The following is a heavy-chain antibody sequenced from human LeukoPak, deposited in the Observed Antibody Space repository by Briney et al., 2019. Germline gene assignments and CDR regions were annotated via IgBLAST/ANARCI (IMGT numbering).Heavy chain of an antibody. D-gene: IGHD3-22*01. CDR3: ARIHYYDSSGLLDY. CDR2: IYYSGST. Sequence: SETLSLTCTVSGGSISSYYWGWIRQPPGKGLEWIGSIYYSGSTYYNPSLKSRVTISVDTSKNQFSLKLSSVTAADTAVYYCARIHYYDSSGLLDYWGQGTLVTVSS. J-gene: IGHJ4*02. CDR1: GGSISSYY. V-gene: IGHV4-39*01.